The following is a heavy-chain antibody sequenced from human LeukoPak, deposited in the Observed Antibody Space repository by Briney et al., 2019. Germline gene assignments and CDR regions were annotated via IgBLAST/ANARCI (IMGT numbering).Heavy chain of an antibody. CDR1: GFTFKIYA. Sequence: PGGSLRLSCAASGFTFKIYAMSWVRQAPGEGLEWVSAISDSGGATFHADSVKGRFTISRDNSKNTLYLQMNSLRAEDTAIYYCAKRYCTGGSCCPDYWGPGTLVTVSS. D-gene: IGHD2-8*02. V-gene: IGHV3-23*01. CDR2: ISDSGGAT. J-gene: IGHJ4*02. CDR3: AKRYCTGGSCCPDY.